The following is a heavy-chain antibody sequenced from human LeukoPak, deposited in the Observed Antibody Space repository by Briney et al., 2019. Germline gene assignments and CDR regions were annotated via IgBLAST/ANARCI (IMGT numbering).Heavy chain of an antibody. J-gene: IGHJ6*03. CDR3: ARTVVTPNDYYYYYMDV. Sequence: PGGSLRLSCAASGFTFSSFSMNWVRQAPGKGLEWVSYISSSSSAMYYADSVKGRFTISRDNAKNSLYLQMNSLRAEDTAVYYCARTVVTPNDYYYYYMDVWGKGTTVTVSS. D-gene: IGHD4-23*01. V-gene: IGHV3-48*04. CDR2: ISSSSSAM. CDR1: GFTFSSFS.